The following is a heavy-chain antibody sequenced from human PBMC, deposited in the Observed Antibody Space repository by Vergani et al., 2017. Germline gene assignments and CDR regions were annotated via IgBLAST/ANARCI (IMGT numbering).Heavy chain of an antibody. D-gene: IGHD3-3*01. CDR1: GFTFSSYG. V-gene: IGHV3-33*08. J-gene: IGHJ4*02. CDR2: IWYDGSNK. Sequence: VQLVESGGGLVQPGGSLRLSCAASGFTFSSYGMHWVRQAPGKGLEWVAVIWYDGSNKYYADSVKGRFTISRDNSKNTLYLQMNSLGAEDTAVYYCARESYDFWSGYYRPVDYWGQGTLVTVSS. CDR3: ARESYDFWSGYYRPVDY.